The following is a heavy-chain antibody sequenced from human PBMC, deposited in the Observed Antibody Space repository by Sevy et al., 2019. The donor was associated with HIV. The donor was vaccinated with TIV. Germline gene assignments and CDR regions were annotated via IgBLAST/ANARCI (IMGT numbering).Heavy chain of an antibody. Sequence: SETLSLTCSVSGGSISTYYWSWIRQSPGQGLEWIGYIYFSGTTNYNPSLKSRVATSVDTSKEQCSLELSSVTAADAALYYCARGGDFYASGRYSPLAFWGQGILVTVSS. CDR1: GGSISTYY. CDR3: ARGGDFYASGRYSPLAF. D-gene: IGHD3-10*01. CDR2: IYFSGTT. J-gene: IGHJ4*02. V-gene: IGHV4-59*13.